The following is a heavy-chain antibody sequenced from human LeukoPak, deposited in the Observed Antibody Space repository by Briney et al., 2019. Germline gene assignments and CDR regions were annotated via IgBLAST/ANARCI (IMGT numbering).Heavy chain of an antibody. J-gene: IGHJ5*02. V-gene: IGHV1-69*13. Sequence: ASVKVSCKASGGTFSSYAISWVRQAPGQGLEWMGGIIPIFGTANYAQKFQGRVTITADESTSTAYMELSSLRSEDTAVYYCAREGSYGSGSYYNWFDPWGQGTLVTVSS. D-gene: IGHD3-10*01. CDR3: AREGSYGSGSYYNWFDP. CDR2: IIPIFGTA. CDR1: GGTFSSYA.